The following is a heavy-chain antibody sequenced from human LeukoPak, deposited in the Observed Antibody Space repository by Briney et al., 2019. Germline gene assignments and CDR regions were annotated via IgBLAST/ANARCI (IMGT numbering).Heavy chain of an antibody. V-gene: IGHV3-73*01. CDR2: TRSKANNYAT. Sequence: GGSLRLSCAASGFTFSGSVMHWVRQAPGKGLEWVGRTRSKANNYATAYAASVIGRFTISRDDSKNTAYLQMNSLKTEDTAVYYCARSLVGYDSSGGYWGQGTLVTVSS. J-gene: IGHJ4*02. CDR3: ARSLVGYDSSGGY. CDR1: GFTFSGSV. D-gene: IGHD3-22*01.